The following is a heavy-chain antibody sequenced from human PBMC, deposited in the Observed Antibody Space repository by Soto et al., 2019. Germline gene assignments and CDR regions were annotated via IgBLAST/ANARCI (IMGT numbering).Heavy chain of an antibody. D-gene: IGHD3-16*01. V-gene: IGHV3-23*01. J-gene: IGHJ6*02. Sequence: EVQLLESGGGLVQPGGSLRLSCAAAGCTFSSYAMSWVRQAPGKGLEWVSAISGSGGSTYYADSVKGRFTISRDNSKNTLYLQMNRLRAEDTAVYYCAKDPRIMITFGTHPLGYGMDVWGQGTTVTVSS. CDR2: ISGSGGST. CDR3: AKDPRIMITFGTHPLGYGMDV. CDR1: GCTFSSYA.